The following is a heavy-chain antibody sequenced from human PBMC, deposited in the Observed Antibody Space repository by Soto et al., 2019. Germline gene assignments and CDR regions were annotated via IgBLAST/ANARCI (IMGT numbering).Heavy chain of an antibody. Sequence: QVQLVESGGGLVKPGGSLRLSCAASGFTFSDYYMSWIRQAPGKGLEWVSYISSSSSYTNYADSVKGRFTISRDNAKNSLYLQMNSLRAEDTAVYYCARETPGIAARPGYYGMDVWGQGTTVTVSS. D-gene: IGHD6-6*01. J-gene: IGHJ6*02. CDR3: ARETPGIAARPGYYGMDV. V-gene: IGHV3-11*05. CDR1: GFTFSDYY. CDR2: ISSSSSYT.